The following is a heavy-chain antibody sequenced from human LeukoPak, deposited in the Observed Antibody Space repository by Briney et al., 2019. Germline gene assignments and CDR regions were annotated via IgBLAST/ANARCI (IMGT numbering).Heavy chain of an antibody. J-gene: IGHJ3*02. CDR3: AKDRPYYYDSSGYSPDDAFDI. CDR1: GFTFNSYA. Sequence: GGSLRLSCAASGFTFNSYAIHWVRQAPGKGLEWVAVITYDGNNKYYADSVKGRFTISRDNSKNTLYLEMNSLRAEDTAVYYCAKDRPYYYDSSGYSPDDAFDIWGQGTMVTVSS. D-gene: IGHD3-22*01. CDR2: ITYDGNNK. V-gene: IGHV3-30-3*01.